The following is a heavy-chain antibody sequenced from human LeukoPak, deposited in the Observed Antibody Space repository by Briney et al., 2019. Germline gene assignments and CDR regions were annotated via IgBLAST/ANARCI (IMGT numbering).Heavy chain of an antibody. CDR3: ARDWGSSGWYNWFAP. V-gene: IGHV3-30*03. CDR1: GFSIGNHG. CDR2: ISHDGGAK. Sequence: GTSLRLSCGVSGFSIGNHGMHWIRQAPDKGLEWVAMISHDGGAKYYGDSVKGRLTISRDNSDNTLYLQMNSLRVEDTAVYYCARDWGSSGWYNWFAPWGQGILVTVSS. D-gene: IGHD3-16*01. J-gene: IGHJ5*02.